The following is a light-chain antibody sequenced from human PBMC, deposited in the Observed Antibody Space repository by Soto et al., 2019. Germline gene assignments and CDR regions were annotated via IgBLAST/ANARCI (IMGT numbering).Light chain of an antibody. V-gene: IGKV3-20*01. Sequence: EVVLTQSPGTLSLSPGERATLSCRASQSVSNNYLAWYQQKPGQAPRLLIFGSSYRATGIPDRISGSGSGTEFTLTISRLEPEDFAVDYCQQYGSSPPYTFGQGTKLEIK. CDR2: GSS. J-gene: IGKJ2*01. CDR1: QSVSNNY. CDR3: QQYGSSPPYT.